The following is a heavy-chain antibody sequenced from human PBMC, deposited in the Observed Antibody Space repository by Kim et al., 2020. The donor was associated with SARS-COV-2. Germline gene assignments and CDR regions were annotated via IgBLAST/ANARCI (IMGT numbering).Heavy chain of an antibody. V-gene: IGHV3-11*06. CDR3: ARDSSPDEKYYYYGMDV. Sequence: VKGRFTSSRDNAKNSLYLQMNSLRAEDTAVYYCARDSSPDEKYYYYGMDVWGQGTTVTVSS. D-gene: IGHD6-13*01. J-gene: IGHJ6*02.